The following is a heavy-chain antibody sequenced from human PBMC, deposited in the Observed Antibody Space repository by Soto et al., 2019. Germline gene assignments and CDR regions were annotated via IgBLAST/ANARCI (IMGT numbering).Heavy chain of an antibody. J-gene: IGHJ4*02. V-gene: IGHV3-7*01. Sequence: GGSLRLSCAASALTFRNNWMSWVRQAPGKGLEWVANINQDGSEKSYVDSVKGRFTISRDRAKNSVYLHLSSLRAGDAAVYFCARGSGSSYFDFWGQGTLVTVSS. CDR2: INQDGSEK. D-gene: IGHD3-10*01. CDR1: ALTFRNNW. CDR3: ARGSGSSYFDF.